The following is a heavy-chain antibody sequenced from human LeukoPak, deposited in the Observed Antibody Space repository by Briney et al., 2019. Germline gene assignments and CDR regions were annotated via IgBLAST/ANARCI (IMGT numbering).Heavy chain of an antibody. D-gene: IGHD3-3*02. CDR1: GGSISSSIYY. CDR3: ARHFITVPGAFDI. J-gene: IGHJ3*02. CDR2: IYYSGST. V-gene: IGHV4-61*05. Sequence: SETLSLTCIVSGGSISSSIYYWSWIRQPPGKGLEWIGYIYYSGSTNYNPSLKSRVTISVDTSKNQFSLKLSSVTAADTAVYYCARHFITVPGAFDIWGQGTMVTVSS.